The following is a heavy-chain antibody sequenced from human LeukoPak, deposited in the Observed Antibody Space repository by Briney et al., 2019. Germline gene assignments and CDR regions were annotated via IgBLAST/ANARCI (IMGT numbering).Heavy chain of an antibody. CDR2: INLSGST. CDR1: GASLSGYY. Sequence: SQTLSLTCAVDGASLSGYYWSWIRQPPGKGLDWIGEINLSGSTNYNPSLKSRVTISVDTSKNQFSLKLSSVTAADTAVYYCARGWNVVVPAAGAYYYGMDVWGKGTTVTVSS. V-gene: IGHV4-34*01. CDR3: ARGWNVVVPAAGAYYYGMDV. D-gene: IGHD2-2*01. J-gene: IGHJ6*04.